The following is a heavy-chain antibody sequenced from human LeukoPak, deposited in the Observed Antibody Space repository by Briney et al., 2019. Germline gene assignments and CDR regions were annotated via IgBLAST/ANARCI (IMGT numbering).Heavy chain of an antibody. Sequence: ASVKGSCKVSVYTLTELAIHWVRQAPGKGLEWMGGFDREDGKTIYAQKFQGRVTMTEDTSTDTAYMELSSLRSEDTAVYYCATGGQKTEYWYYYYMDVWGRGTTVTVSS. J-gene: IGHJ6*03. CDR2: FDREDGKT. D-gene: IGHD2-8*02. CDR1: VYTLTELA. CDR3: ATGGQKTEYWYYYYMDV. V-gene: IGHV1-24*01.